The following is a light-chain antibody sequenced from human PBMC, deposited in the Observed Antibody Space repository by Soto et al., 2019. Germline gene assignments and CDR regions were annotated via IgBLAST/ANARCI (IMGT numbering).Light chain of an antibody. CDR3: QQYDNLPLT. CDR1: QDISNY. Sequence: DIPMTQSPSSLSASVGDRVTITCQASQDISNYLTWYQQKPGKAPKLLIYDASNLETGVPSRFSGSGSGTYFTFTISSLHPEDIATYYCQQYDNLPLTFGGGTKVEIK. J-gene: IGKJ4*01. V-gene: IGKV1-33*01. CDR2: DAS.